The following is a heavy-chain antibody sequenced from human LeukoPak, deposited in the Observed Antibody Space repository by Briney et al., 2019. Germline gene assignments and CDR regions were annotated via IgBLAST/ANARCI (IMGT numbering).Heavy chain of an antibody. V-gene: IGHV4-59*01. D-gene: IGHD5-24*01. CDR3: ARDREMATTPFDY. Sequence: KTSETLSLTCTVSGGSISSYYWSWIRQPPGKGLEWIGYIYYSGSTNYNPSLKSRVTISVDTFKNQFSLKLSSVTAADTAVYYCARDREMATTPFDYWGQGTLVTVSS. J-gene: IGHJ4*02. CDR2: IYYSGST. CDR1: GGSISSYY.